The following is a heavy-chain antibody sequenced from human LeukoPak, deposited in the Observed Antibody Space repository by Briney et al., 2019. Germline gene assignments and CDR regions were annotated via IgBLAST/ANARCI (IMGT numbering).Heavy chain of an antibody. Sequence: ASVKVSCKASGYSFTSHYMHWVRQAPGQGLEWLGLINPSGSSTLYAQKFQGRVTMTRDMSTTTDYMELSSLKTEDTAVYYCARGSYGYFDYWGQGTLVTVSS. CDR3: ARGSYGYFDY. D-gene: IGHD1-26*01. V-gene: IGHV1-46*03. CDR2: INPSGSST. J-gene: IGHJ4*02. CDR1: GYSFTSHY.